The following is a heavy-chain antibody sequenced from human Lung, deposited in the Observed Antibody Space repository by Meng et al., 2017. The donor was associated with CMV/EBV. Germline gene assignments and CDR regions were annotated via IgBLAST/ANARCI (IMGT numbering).Heavy chain of an antibody. Sequence: SVXVSXXASGYTFTTYDINWVRQATGQGLEWMGWMNPNSGNTGYAQKFQGRVTMTRVTSISTAYMELSSLTSDDTAVYYCARTRIEVEPDGTKIKYYNYGMDVWGQGTXVTVAS. J-gene: IGHJ6*02. CDR1: GYTFTTYD. V-gene: IGHV1-8*01. CDR3: ARTRIEVEPDGTKIKYYNYGMDV. CDR2: MNPNSGNT. D-gene: IGHD2-15*01.